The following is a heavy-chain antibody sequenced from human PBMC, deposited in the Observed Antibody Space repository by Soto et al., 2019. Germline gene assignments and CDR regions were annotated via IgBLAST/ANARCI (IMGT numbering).Heavy chain of an antibody. Sequence: QVQLVQSGAEVKKPGASVKVSCKASGYTFTSYGISWVRRAPEQGLEWMGWISAYNGNTNYAQKLQGRVTMTTDTSISTAYMELRSLRSDDTAVYYCATFYDSRGYYYECDWYFDLWGRGTLVTVSS. D-gene: IGHD3-22*01. V-gene: IGHV1-18*01. CDR2: ISAYNGNT. CDR3: ATFYDSRGYYYECDWYFDL. CDR1: GYTFTSYG. J-gene: IGHJ2*01.